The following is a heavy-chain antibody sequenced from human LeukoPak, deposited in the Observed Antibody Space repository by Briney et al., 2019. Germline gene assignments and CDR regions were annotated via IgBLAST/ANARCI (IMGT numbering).Heavy chain of an antibody. Sequence: SETLSLTCAVYGGSFSGYYWSWIRQPPGKGPEWIGEINHSGSTNYNPSLKSRVTISVDTSKSQFSLKLSSVTAADTAVYYCARGQTLQTTVTTIYYYYYGMDVWGQGTTVTVSS. CDR2: INHSGST. V-gene: IGHV4-34*01. J-gene: IGHJ6*02. CDR3: ARGQTLQTTVTTIYYYYYGMDV. CDR1: GGSFSGYY. D-gene: IGHD4-17*01.